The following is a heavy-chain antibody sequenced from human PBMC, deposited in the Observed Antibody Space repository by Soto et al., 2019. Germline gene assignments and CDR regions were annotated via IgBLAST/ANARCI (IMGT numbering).Heavy chain of an antibody. V-gene: IGHV3-74*03. Sequence: TGGSMRLSCAASGFTFSYYLMHWVRQTPEKGLVWVARIYSDGSATTYADSVKGRFTISRDNAKNAIFLQMTSLRVDDTAVYFCARGDRGGFDLWGQGTMVTVSS. D-gene: IGHD3-10*01. CDR2: IYSDGSAT. CDR3: ARGDRGGFDL. CDR1: GFTFSYYL. J-gene: IGHJ3*01.